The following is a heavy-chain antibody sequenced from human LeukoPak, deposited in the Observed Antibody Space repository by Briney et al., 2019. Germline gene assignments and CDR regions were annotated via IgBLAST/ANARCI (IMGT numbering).Heavy chain of an antibody. V-gene: IGHV3-30*04. D-gene: IGHD4-17*01. Sequence: QPGRSLRLSCAASGFTFSSYAMHWVRQAPGKGLEWVAVISYDGSNKYYADSVKGRFTISRDNSKNTLYLQMNSLRAEDTAVYYCARDPTTVTTTAQGYFDYWGQGTLVTVSS. J-gene: IGHJ4*02. CDR3: ARDPTTVTTTAQGYFDY. CDR1: GFTFSSYA. CDR2: ISYDGSNK.